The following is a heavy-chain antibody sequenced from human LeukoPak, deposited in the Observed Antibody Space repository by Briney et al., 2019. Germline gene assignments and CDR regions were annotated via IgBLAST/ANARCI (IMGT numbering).Heavy chain of an antibody. CDR2: IIPIFGTA. Sequence: SVKVSCKASGGTFISYAISWVRQAPGQGLEWMGGIIPIFGTANYAQKFQGRVTITTDESTSTACMELSSLRSEDTAVYYCARDGCSSTSCYYNNWFDPWGQGTLVTVSS. CDR3: ARDGCSSTSCYYNNWFDP. J-gene: IGHJ5*02. CDR1: GGTFISYA. D-gene: IGHD2-2*01. V-gene: IGHV1-69*05.